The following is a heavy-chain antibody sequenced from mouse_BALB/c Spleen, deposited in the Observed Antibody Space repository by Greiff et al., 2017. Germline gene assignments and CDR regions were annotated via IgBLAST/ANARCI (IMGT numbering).Heavy chain of an antibody. Sequence: QVQLKESGAELAKPGASVKMSCKASGYTFTSYWMHWVKQRPGQGLEWIGYINPSTGYTEYNQKFKDKATLTADKSSSTAYMQLSSLTSEDSAVYYCARSYYYGSSNYFDYWGQGTTLTVSS. D-gene: IGHD1-1*01. J-gene: IGHJ2*01. CDR3: ARSYYYGSSNYFDY. V-gene: IGHV1-7*01. CDR2: INPSTGYT. CDR1: GYTFTSYW.